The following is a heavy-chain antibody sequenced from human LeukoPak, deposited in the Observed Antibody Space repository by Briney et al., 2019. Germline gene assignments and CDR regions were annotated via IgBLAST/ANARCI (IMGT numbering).Heavy chain of an antibody. CDR1: GFTFSSYA. Sequence: GGSLRLSCAASGFTFSSYAMSWVRQAPGKGLEWVSAITGSGGSAYYADSVKGRFTISRDNSKSTLFLQMNSLRAEDTAVYHCAKDQSGSHLTRGGLHFDYWGQGTLVTVSS. J-gene: IGHJ4*02. CDR3: AKDQSGSHLTRGGLHFDY. D-gene: IGHD1-26*01. V-gene: IGHV3-23*01. CDR2: ITGSGGSA.